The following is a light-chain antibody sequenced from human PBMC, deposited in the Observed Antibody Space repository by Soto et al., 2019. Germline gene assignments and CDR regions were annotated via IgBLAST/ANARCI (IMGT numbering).Light chain of an antibody. CDR1: QGINTF. Sequence: IQLTQSPSSLSASVGDRVTITCRASQGINTFLAWYQQKPGKAPKLLIYAASTLQSGVPSRFSGSGSGTEFSLTISGLQTEDIATYYCLQHHSYPWTFGQGTKVDIK. CDR2: AAS. J-gene: IGKJ1*01. V-gene: IGKV1-9*01. CDR3: LQHHSYPWT.